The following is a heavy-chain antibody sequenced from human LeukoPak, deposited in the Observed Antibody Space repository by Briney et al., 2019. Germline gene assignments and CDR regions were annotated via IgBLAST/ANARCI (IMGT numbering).Heavy chain of an antibody. V-gene: IGHV3-9*01. J-gene: IGHJ6*02. Sequence: GGSLRLSCAGSGFIFNNYAMHWVRQPPGKGLEWVSGISWNSGSIDYADSVKGRFTISRDNAKNSLYLQMNSLRAEDTAVYYCAKYDTSEVAVAGHIYYYYGMDVWGQGTTVTVSS. CDR2: ISWNSGSI. D-gene: IGHD6-19*01. CDR3: AKYDTSEVAVAGHIYYYYGMDV. CDR1: GFIFNNYA.